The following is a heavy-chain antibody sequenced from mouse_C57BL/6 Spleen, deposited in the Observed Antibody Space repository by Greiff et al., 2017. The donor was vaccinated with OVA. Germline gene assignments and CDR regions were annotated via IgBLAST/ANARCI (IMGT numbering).Heavy chain of an antibody. V-gene: IGHV1-52*01. CDR3: ARDGYYPLAY. Sequence: QVQLQQPGAELVRPGSSVKLSCKASGYTFTSYWMHWVKQRPIQGLEWIGNIDPSDSETHYNQKFKDKATLTVDKSSSTAYMQLSSLTSEDSAVDYCARDGYYPLAYWGQGTLVTVSA. CDR1: GYTFTSYW. J-gene: IGHJ3*01. CDR2: IDPSDSET. D-gene: IGHD2-3*01.